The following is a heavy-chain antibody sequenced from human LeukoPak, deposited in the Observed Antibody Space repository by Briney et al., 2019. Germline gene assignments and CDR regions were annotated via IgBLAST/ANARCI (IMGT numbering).Heavy chain of an antibody. CDR1: GGSFSTYY. CDR3: ARDSSGWYHWFDP. Sequence: SETLSLTCTVSGGSFSTYYWSWIRQPAGKGLEWIGRIYTSGNTHYNPSLKSRVTMSVDTSQNQFSLNLSSVTAADTAVYYCARDSSGWYHWFDPWGQGTLVTVSS. CDR2: IYTSGNT. V-gene: IGHV4-4*07. D-gene: IGHD6-19*01. J-gene: IGHJ5*02.